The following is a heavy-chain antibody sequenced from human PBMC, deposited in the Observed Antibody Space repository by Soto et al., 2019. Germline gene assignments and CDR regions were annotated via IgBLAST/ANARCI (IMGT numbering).Heavy chain of an antibody. D-gene: IGHD3-3*01. J-gene: IGHJ6*02. CDR1: GGTFSSYA. CDR2: IIPIFGTA. CDR3: ASGRFLEWFPLEYYYYGMDV. V-gene: IGHV1-69*13. Sequence: VKVSCKASGGTFSSYAISWVRQAPGQGLEWMGGIIPIFGTANYAQKFQGRVTITADESTSTAYMELSSLRSEDTAVYYCASGRFLEWFPLEYYYYGMDVWGQGTTVTVSS.